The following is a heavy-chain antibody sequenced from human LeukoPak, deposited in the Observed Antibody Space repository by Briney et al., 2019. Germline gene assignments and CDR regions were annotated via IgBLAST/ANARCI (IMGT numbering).Heavy chain of an antibody. CDR1: GGSISSYY. J-gene: IGHJ4*02. V-gene: IGHV4-59*01. D-gene: IGHD1-26*01. CDR2: IYYSGST. CDR3: ARGVNSGYFDY. Sequence: SETLSLTCTVSGGSISSYYWSWIRQPPGKVLEWIGYIYYSGSTNYNPSLKSRVTISVDTSKNQFSLKLSSVTAADTAVYYCARGVNSGYFDYCGQGTLVTVSS.